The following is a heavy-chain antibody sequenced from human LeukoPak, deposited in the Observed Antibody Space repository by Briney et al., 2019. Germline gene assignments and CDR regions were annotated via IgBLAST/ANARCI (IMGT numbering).Heavy chain of an antibody. CDR1: GGTFSSYA. J-gene: IGHJ4*02. Sequence: GSSVKVSCKASGGTFSSYAISWVRQAPGQGLEWMGWINPDSGGTNFAQKFQGRVTMTRDTSISTAYMELSRLRSDDTAVYYCGRDFRDSLDYWGQGTLVTVSS. V-gene: IGHV1-2*02. CDR3: GRDFRDSLDY. CDR2: INPDSGGT.